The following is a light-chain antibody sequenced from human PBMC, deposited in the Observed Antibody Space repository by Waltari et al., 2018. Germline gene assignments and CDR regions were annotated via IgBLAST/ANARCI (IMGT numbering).Light chain of an antibody. CDR1: QSIATW. CDR2: ATS. J-gene: IGKJ2*01. CDR3: QQANNFPAT. Sequence: DVQLTQSPSSISASIGDRVTITCRASQSIATWLAWYQQKPGKAPKLLIYATSTLQSGVPSRFSGFGSGTEFTLTISNLQPDDFATYFCQQANNFPATFGQGTKLEI. V-gene: IGKV1-12*01.